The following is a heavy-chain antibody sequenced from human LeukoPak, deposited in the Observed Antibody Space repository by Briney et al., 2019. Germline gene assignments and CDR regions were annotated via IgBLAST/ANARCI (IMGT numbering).Heavy chain of an antibody. Sequence: ASVKVSCKASGYTFTSYDINWVRQGTGQGLEWMGWMNPNSGNTGYAQKFQGRVTMTRNTSISTAYMDLSSLRTEDTAVYYCARGGGRARRGYYYISDWGQGTLVTVSS. D-gene: IGHD3-22*01. CDR2: MNPNSGNT. CDR3: ARGGGRARRGYYYISD. J-gene: IGHJ4*02. CDR1: GYTFTSYD. V-gene: IGHV1-8*01.